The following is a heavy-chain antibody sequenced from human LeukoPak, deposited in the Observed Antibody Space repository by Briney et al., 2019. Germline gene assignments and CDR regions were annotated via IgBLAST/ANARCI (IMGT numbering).Heavy chain of an antibody. D-gene: IGHD2-2*02. CDR2: IIPIFGTA. CDR3: ARSMNTKPIVVVPAAILPGPFRYYYYYMDV. V-gene: IGHV1-69*05. Sequence: SVKVSCKASGGTFSCYAISWVRQAPGQGLEWMGGIIPIFGTANYAQKFQGRVTITTDESTSTAYMELSSLRSEDTAAYYCARSMNTKPIVVVPAAILPGPFRYYYYYMDVWGKGTTVTVSS. J-gene: IGHJ6*03. CDR1: GGTFSCYA.